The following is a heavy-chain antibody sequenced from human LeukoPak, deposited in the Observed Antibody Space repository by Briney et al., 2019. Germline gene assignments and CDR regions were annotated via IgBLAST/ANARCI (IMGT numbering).Heavy chain of an antibody. D-gene: IGHD2-2*01. Sequence: ASVKVSCKASGYTFTSYGISWVRQAPGQGLEWMGWISAYNGNTNYAQKLQGRVTMTTDTSTSTAYMELRSLRSDDTAVYYCARALYCSSTSCSENWFDPWGQGTRVTVSS. CDR2: ISAYNGNT. CDR1: GYTFTSYG. V-gene: IGHV1-18*01. CDR3: ARALYCSSTSCSENWFDP. J-gene: IGHJ5*02.